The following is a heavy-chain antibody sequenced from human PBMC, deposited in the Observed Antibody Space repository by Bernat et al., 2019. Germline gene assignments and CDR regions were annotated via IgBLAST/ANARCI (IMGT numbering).Heavy chain of an antibody. CDR2: ISSSGSTI. D-gene: IGHD3-3*01. CDR1: GFTFSSYE. J-gene: IGHJ4*02. V-gene: IGHV3-48*03. Sequence: EVQLVESGGGLVQPGGSLRLSCAASGFTFSSYEMNWVRQAPGKGLEWVSYISSSGSTIYYADSVKGRFTISRDNAKNSLYLQMNSLRAEDTAVYYCARDWGYYDLWSGYPRYYFDYWGQGTLVTVSS. CDR3: ARDWGYYDLWSGYPRYYFDY.